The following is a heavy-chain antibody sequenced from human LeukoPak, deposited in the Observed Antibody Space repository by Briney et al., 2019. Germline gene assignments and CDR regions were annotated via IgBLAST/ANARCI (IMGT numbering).Heavy chain of an antibody. J-gene: IGHJ4*02. CDR3: ARTRRADYYDSSNY. V-gene: IGHV3-21*06. CDR1: EFRFSSYS. D-gene: IGHD3-22*01. Sequence: GGSLRLSCAASEFRFSSYSMNWVRQVPGQGLEWVSCISSSSRYIYYADSVKGRFTIFRDDAKNSLYLQMNSLRAGDTAVYYCARTRRADYYDSSNYWGQGTLVTVSS. CDR2: ISSSSRYI.